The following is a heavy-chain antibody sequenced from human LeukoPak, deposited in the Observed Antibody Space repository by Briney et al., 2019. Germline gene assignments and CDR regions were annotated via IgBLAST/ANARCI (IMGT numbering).Heavy chain of an antibody. Sequence: PSETLSLTCTVSGGSISSYYWSWIRQPPGKGLEWIGYIYYSGSTNYNPSLKSRVTISVDTSKNQFSLKLSSVTAADTAVYYCARSLSAGAPRAFDIWGQGKWSPSLQ. CDR2: IYYSGST. CDR1: GGSISSYY. V-gene: IGHV4-59*08. J-gene: IGHJ3*02. CDR3: ARSLSAGAPRAFDI. D-gene: IGHD1-26*01.